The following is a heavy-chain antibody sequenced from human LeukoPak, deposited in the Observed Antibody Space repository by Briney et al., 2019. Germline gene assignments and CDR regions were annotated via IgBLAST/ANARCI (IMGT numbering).Heavy chain of an antibody. D-gene: IGHD4-17*01. Sequence: HPGGSLRLSCAASGFTFSSYAMHWVRQAPGKGLEWVAVISYDGSNKYYADSVKGRFTISRDNSKNTLYLQMNSLRAEDTAVYYCAREWGGGTVTTFDYWGQGTLVTVSS. V-gene: IGHV3-30*04. CDR1: GFTFSSYA. CDR2: ISYDGSNK. CDR3: AREWGGGTVTTFDY. J-gene: IGHJ4*02.